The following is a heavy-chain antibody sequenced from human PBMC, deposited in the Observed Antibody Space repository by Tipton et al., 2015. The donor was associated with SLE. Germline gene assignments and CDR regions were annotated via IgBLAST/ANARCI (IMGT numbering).Heavy chain of an antibody. J-gene: IGHJ5*02. V-gene: IGHV4-34*01. CDR2: INHSGST. D-gene: IGHD3-10*01. CDR1: GGSFSGYY. CDR3: ARLSSMVRRAQGWFDP. Sequence: SLTCAVYGGSFSGYYWSWIRQPPGKGLEWIGEINHSGSTNYNPSLKSRVTTSVDTSKNQFSLKLSSVTAADTAVYYCARLSSMVRRAQGWFDPWGQGTLVTVSS.